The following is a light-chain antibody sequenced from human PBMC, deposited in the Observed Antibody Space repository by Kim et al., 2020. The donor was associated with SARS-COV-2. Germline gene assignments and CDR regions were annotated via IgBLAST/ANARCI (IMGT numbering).Light chain of an antibody. J-gene: IGLJ2*01. CDR1: NFNIGSNS. Sequence: ELTQPPSASGTPGQRVTISCSGANFNIGSNSVNWYQQLPGKAPKRLIHRDNQRPSGVPARFSGSKSGTSASLAISGLQAGDEADYHCAAWDDNLNGLVFGGGTQLTVL. CDR3: AAWDDNLNGLV. V-gene: IGLV1-44*01. CDR2: RDN.